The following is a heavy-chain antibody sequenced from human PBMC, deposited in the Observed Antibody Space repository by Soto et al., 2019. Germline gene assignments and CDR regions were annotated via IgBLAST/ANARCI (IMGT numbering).Heavy chain of an antibody. J-gene: IGHJ4*02. V-gene: IGHV2-70*11. CDR2: IDWDDDK. CDR3: ARIRLAVGYCSGGSCAAGVDYFDY. Sequence: SGPTLVNPTQTLTLTCTFSGFSLSTSGMCVSWIRQPPGKALEWLARIDWDDDKYYSTSLKTRLTISKDTSKNQVVLTMTNMDPVDTATYYCARIRLAVGYCSGGSCAAGVDYFDYWGQGTLVTVSS. CDR1: GFSLSTSGMC. D-gene: IGHD2-15*01.